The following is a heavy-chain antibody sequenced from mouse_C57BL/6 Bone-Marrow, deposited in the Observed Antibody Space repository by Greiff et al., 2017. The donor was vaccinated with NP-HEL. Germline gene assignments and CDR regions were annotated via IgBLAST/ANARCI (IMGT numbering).Heavy chain of an antibody. V-gene: IGHV1-69*01. CDR3: ASYDGYYAGFAY. J-gene: IGHJ3*01. CDR2: IDPSDSYT. Sequence: VKLQQPGAELVMPGASVKLSCKASGYTFTSYWMHWVKQRPGQGLEWIGEIDPSDSYTNYNQKFKGKSTLTVDKSSSTAYMQLSSLTSEDSAVYYCASYDGYYAGFAYWGQGTLVTVSA. CDR1: GYTFTSYW. D-gene: IGHD2-3*01.